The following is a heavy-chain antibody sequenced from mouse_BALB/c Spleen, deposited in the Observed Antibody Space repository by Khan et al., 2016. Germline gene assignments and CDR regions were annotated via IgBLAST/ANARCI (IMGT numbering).Heavy chain of an antibody. J-gene: IGHJ3*01. V-gene: IGHV1S81*02. CDR2: INPSNGRT. CDR1: GYTFTSYW. D-gene: IGHD2-4*01. CDR3: ERSLYDYDEAY. Sequence: QVQLQQPGAELVKPGASVKLSCKASGYTFTSYWMHWVKQRPGQGLEWIGEINPSNGRTNYNEKFKSKAPLTVDKSSSPAYMQLSSLTSEDSAVYYCERSLYDYDEAYWGQGTLVTVSA.